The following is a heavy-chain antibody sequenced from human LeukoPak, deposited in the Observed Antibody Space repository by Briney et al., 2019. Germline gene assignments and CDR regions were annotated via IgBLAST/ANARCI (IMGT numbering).Heavy chain of an antibody. CDR3: TRDQTPYY. CDR2: IRSKVYGGTP. Sequence: GGSLTLSCTASGFTFGDYAMTWVRQAPGKGLEWVGFIRSKVYGGTPEYAASVKGRFTISRDGSKGIAYLQMNSLKTEDTAVYYCTRDQTPYYWGQGTLVTVSS. CDR1: GFTFGDYA. V-gene: IGHV3-49*04. J-gene: IGHJ4*01.